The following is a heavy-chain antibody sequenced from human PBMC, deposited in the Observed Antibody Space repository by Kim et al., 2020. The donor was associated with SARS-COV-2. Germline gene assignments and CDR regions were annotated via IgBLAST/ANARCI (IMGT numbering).Heavy chain of an antibody. Sequence: SETLSLTCTVSGDSITNYYWNWIRQPPGRGLEWIGYMFHSEGTHYNPSFQSRVTISVDLSKNQFSLHLRSVTAADTAVYYCARRICSVRSCGQGNWLDPWGQGALVTVSS. J-gene: IGHJ5*02. CDR2: MFHSEGT. CDR1: GDSITNYY. CDR3: ARRICSVRSCGQGNWLDP. V-gene: IGHV4-59*08. D-gene: IGHD2-15*01.